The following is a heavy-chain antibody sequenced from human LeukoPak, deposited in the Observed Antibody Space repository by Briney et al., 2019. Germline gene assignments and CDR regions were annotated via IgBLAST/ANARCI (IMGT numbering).Heavy chain of an antibody. CDR1: GYSFNSYW. CDR3: AMALYSSGGCFDY. CDR2: IYPGDSDT. D-gene: IGHD6-19*01. V-gene: IGHV5-51*01. J-gene: IGHJ4*02. Sequence: GESLKISCKGSGYSFNSYWLGLVRQMPGKGLELMGIIYPGDSDTRYSPSFQGQVTISADKSISTAYLQWSSLKASDTAMYYCAMALYSSGGCFDYWGQGTLVTVSS.